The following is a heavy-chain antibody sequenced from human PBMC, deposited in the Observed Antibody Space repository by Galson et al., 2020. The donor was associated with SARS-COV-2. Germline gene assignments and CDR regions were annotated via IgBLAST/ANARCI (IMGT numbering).Heavy chain of an antibody. V-gene: IGHV4-61*02. CDR2: IYTSGST. D-gene: IGHD1-26*01. CDR1: GGSISSGSYY. J-gene: IGHJ4*02. Sequence: SETLSLTCTVSGGSISSGSYYWSWIRQPAGKGLEWIGRIYTSGSTNYNPSLKSRVTISVATSKNQFSLTLSSVTAADTAVDCCARESRWGLYFDHWGQGTLVTVSS. CDR3: ARESRWGLYFDH.